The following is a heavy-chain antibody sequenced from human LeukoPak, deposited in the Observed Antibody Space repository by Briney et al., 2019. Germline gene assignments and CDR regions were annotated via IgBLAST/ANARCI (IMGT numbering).Heavy chain of an antibody. D-gene: IGHD6-13*01. Sequence: SETLSLTCTVSGGSISSYYWSWIRQPPGKGLEWIGYIYYSGSTNYNPSLKSRVTMSVDTSKTQITLRLSSVTAADTAVYYCAREEGIAAAGALEYWGQGNLVTVSS. CDR2: IYYSGST. CDR1: GGSISSYY. V-gene: IGHV4-59*01. CDR3: AREEGIAAAGALEY. J-gene: IGHJ4*02.